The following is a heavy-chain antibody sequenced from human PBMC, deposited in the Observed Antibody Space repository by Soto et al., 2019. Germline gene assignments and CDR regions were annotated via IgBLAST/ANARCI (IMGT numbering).Heavy chain of an antibody. CDR2: INPSGGST. J-gene: IGHJ4*02. CDR1: GYTFTSYY. CDR3: ARDLDGDIVVVPAALPDY. D-gene: IGHD2-2*02. Sequence: ASVKVSCRASGYTFTSYYMHWVRQAPGQGLDWIGIINPSGGSTSYAQKFQGRVTMTRDTSTSTVYMELSSLRSEDTAVYYCARDLDGDIVVVPAALPDYWGQGTLVTVSS. V-gene: IGHV1-46*03.